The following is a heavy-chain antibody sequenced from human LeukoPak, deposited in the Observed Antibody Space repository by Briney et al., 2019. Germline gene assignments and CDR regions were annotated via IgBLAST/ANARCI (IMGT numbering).Heavy chain of an antibody. CDR1: GGSISSGSYY. CDR3: ARSDFWSGFDY. D-gene: IGHD3-3*01. V-gene: IGHV4-39*07. J-gene: IGHJ4*02. Sequence: SETLSLTCTVSGGSISSGSYYWRWIRQPPGKGLEWIGSMYHSGRTSYNPSLKSRVTISVHTSKNQLSLKLNSVTAADTAVYYCARSDFWSGFDYWGQGTLVTVSS. CDR2: MYHSGRT.